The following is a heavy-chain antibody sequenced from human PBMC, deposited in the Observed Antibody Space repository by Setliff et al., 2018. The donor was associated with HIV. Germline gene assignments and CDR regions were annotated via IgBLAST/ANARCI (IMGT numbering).Heavy chain of an antibody. V-gene: IGHV1-69*04. CDR1: GGTFSAYA. J-gene: IGHJ3*01. CDR3: ARDFHVLGYCSADSCPYDASDV. Sequence: SVKVSCKASGGTFSAYAVNWVRQAPGQGLEWMGRIISILGTPNYPHKFQGRVTITADKSTTTTYMELSSLRSDDTAIYYCARDFHVLGYCSADSCPYDASDVWGQGTMVTVSS. CDR2: IISILGTP. D-gene: IGHD2-15*01.